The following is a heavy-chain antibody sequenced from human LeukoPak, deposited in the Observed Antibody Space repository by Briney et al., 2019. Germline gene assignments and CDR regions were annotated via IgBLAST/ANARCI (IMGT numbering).Heavy chain of an antibody. J-gene: IGHJ5*02. CDR1: GGSIGTYY. CDR2: IYVTGST. V-gene: IGHV4-4*09. D-gene: IGHD4-23*01. Sequence: KPSETLSLTCIVSGGSIGTYYWSWIRQSPGKGLEWIGYIYVTGSTRYNPYLQSRVTISVDTSRNQFFLKMSSVTAADTAVYYCARSAYYGGNSWFDPWGQGTLVTVSS. CDR3: ARSAYYGGNSWFDP.